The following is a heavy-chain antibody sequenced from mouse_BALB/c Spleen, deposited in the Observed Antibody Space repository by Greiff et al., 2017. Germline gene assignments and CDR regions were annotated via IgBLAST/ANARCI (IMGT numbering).Heavy chain of an antibody. CDR1: GYSITSYYA. Sequence: EVQLQQSGPGLVKPSQSLSLTCTVSGYSITSYYAWYWIRQFPGTKLEWMCYISYSGSTSYNPSLKSRISITRDTSKNQFFLQLSSVTTEDTATYYCARGGFYAMDYWGQGASVTVSS. V-gene: IGHV3-2*02. J-gene: IGHJ4*01. CDR3: ARGGFYAMDY. CDR2: ISYSGST.